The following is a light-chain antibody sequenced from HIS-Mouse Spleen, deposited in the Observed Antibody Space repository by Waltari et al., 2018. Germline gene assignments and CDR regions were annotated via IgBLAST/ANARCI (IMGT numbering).Light chain of an antibody. V-gene: IGLV2-14*01. J-gene: IGLJ2*01. CDR3: SSYTSSSTPVV. CDR1: SSDVGGYTY. Sequence: QSALTQPASVSGSPGPSITLPCTGTSSDVGGYTYVSWYQQHPGKAPKLMIYEVSNRPSGVSNRFSGSKSGNTASLTISGLQAEDEADYYCSSYTSSSTPVVFGGGTKLTVL. CDR2: EVS.